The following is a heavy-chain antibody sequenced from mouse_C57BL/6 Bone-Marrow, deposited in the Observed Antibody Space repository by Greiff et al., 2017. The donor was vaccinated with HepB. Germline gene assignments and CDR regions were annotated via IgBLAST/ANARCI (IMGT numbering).Heavy chain of an antibody. V-gene: IGHV3-6*01. J-gene: IGHJ3*01. CDR3: ARGGGFAY. CDR1: GYSITSGYY. Sequence: EVKLQESGPGLVKPSQSLSLTCSVTGYSITSGYYWNWIRQFPGNKLEWMGYISYDGSNNYNPSLKNRISITRDTSKNQFFLKLNSVTTEYTATYYCARGGGFAYWGQGTLVTVSA. D-gene: IGHD1-1*02. CDR2: ISYDGSN.